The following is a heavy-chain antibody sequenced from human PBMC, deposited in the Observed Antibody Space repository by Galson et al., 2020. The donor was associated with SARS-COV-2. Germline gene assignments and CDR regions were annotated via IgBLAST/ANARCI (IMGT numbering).Heavy chain of an antibody. CDR2: ISPTSSYI. V-gene: IGHV3-11*06. D-gene: IGHD3-16*01. J-gene: IGHJ4*02. CDR3: SRRSRGGGLTQDY. CDR1: GFIFSDYF. Sequence: GESLKISCTVSGFIFSDYFMSWIRQAPGKGLEWVADISPTSSYIKYADSVKGRFIISRDNAKNSLYLQMTSLTAEDSARYYCSRRSRGGGLTQDYWGQGTLVSVSS.